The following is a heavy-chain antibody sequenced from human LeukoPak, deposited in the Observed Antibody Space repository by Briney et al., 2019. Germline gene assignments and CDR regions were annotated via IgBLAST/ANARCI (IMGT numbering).Heavy chain of an antibody. D-gene: IGHD3-22*01. J-gene: IGHJ4*02. V-gene: IGHV3-23*01. CDR3: AKSKGYRLYYYDSSGYCSDY. CDR1: GFTFSSYA. CDR2: ISGSGGST. Sequence: GGSLRLSCAASGFTFSSYAMSWVRQAPGKGLEWVSAISGSGGSTYYADSVKGRFIISRDNSKNTLYLQMNSLRAEDTAVFYCAKSKGYRLYYYDSSGYCSDYWGQGTLVTVSS.